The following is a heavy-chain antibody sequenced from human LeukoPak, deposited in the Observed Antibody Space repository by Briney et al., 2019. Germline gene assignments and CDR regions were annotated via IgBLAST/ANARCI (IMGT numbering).Heavy chain of an antibody. CDR3: ASAALDDYSNAEGWFDP. J-gene: IGHJ5*02. D-gene: IGHD4-11*01. CDR1: GYTFTSYY. Sequence: ASVKISCKASGYTFTSYYMHWVRQAPGQGLEWMGGIIPIFGTANYAQKFQGRVTITADESTSTAYMELSSLRSEDTAVYYCASAALDDYSNAEGWFDPWGQGTLVTVSS. CDR2: IIPIFGTA. V-gene: IGHV1-69*13.